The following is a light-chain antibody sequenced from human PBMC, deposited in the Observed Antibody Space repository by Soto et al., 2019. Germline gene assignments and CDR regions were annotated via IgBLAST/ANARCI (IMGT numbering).Light chain of an antibody. CDR3: QQYENYWT. CDR2: DAS. Sequence: DIKMSQYPSTLSATTGDRVTITCRASQSISAWLAWYQKKPGKAPKLLIYDASNLASGVPSRFSGSGSGTEFTLTISNLQPADFATYYCQQYENYWTFGQGTKVAIK. J-gene: IGKJ1*01. V-gene: IGKV1-5*01. CDR1: QSISAW.